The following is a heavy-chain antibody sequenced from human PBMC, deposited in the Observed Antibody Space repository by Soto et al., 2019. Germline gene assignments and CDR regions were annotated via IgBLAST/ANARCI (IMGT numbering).Heavy chain of an antibody. Sequence: PSETLSLTCTVSGGSISSSSYYWGWIRQPPGKGLECIGSIYYSGSTYYNPSLKSRVTISVDTSKNQFSLKLSSVTAADTAVYYCARHTPAISISDHWGQGTLVTVSS. D-gene: IGHD2-15*01. J-gene: IGHJ4*02. CDR3: ARHTPAISISDH. CDR1: GGSISSSSYY. CDR2: IYYSGST. V-gene: IGHV4-39*01.